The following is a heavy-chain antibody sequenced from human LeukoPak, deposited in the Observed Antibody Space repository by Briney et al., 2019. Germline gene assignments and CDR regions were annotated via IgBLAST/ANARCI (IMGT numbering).Heavy chain of an antibody. Sequence: GGSLRLSCEASGIAFSNHAMTWVRQAPGKGLEWVSGITASGGSTYHAESVKGRFTISRDNSKNTLYLQMNSLRAEDTAVYYCARQAGVFWGQGTLVTVSS. CDR3: ARQAGVF. CDR1: GIAFSNHA. V-gene: IGHV3-23*01. J-gene: IGHJ4*02. CDR2: ITASGGST. D-gene: IGHD3-10*01.